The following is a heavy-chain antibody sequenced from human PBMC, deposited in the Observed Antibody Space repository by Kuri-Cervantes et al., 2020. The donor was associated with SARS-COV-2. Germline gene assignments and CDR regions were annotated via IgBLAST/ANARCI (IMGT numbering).Heavy chain of an antibody. V-gene: IGHV3-48*01. CDR1: GFTFSDYN. J-gene: IGHJ6*02. CDR2: ISRSSSTK. CDR3: ARDGPWAHFWSGYHYYYYYGMDV. D-gene: IGHD3-3*02. Sequence: LSLTCAASGFTFSDYNMNWVRQAPRKGLEWVSYISRSSSTKYYADSVKGRFTISRDNSKNTLYLQMNSLRAEDTAVYYCARDGPWAHFWSGYHYYYYYGMDVWGHGTTVTVSS.